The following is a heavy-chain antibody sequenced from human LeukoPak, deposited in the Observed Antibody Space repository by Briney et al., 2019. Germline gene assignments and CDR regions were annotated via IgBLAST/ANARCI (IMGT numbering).Heavy chain of an antibody. D-gene: IGHD5-24*01. J-gene: IGHJ6*02. V-gene: IGHV3-9*01. CDR2: ISWNSGSI. CDR1: GFTFDDYA. Sequence: GGSLRLSCAASGFTFDDYAMHWVRQAPGKGLEWVSSISWNSGSIGYADSVKGRFTISRDNAKSSLYLQMNSLRAEDTALYYCAKDKRGDGYNSLDYYYYGMDVWGQGTTVTVSS. CDR3: AKDKRGDGYNSLDYYYYGMDV.